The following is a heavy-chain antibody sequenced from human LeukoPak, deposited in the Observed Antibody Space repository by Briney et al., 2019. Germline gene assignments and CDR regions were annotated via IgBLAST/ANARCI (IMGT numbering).Heavy chain of an antibody. CDR1: GFTFDDYA. CDR2: ISWNSGSI. J-gene: IGHJ3*02. CDR3: AKTRAARVNDAFDI. V-gene: IGHV3-9*03. D-gene: IGHD2-15*01. Sequence: PGGSLRLSCAASGFTFDDYAMHWVRRAPGKGLEWVSGISWNSGSIGYADSVKGRFTISRDNAKNSLYLQMNSLRAEDMALYYCAKTRAARVNDAFDIWGQGTMVTVSS.